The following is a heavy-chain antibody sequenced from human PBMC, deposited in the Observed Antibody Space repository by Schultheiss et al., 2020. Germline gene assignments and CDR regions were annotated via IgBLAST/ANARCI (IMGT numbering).Heavy chain of an antibody. CDR2: IYYSGST. CDR1: GGSFSGFY. D-gene: IGHD5-12*01. J-gene: IGHJ4*02. V-gene: IGHV4-59*08. Sequence: SETLSLTCAVYGGSFSGFYWTWIRQPPGKGLEWIGSIYYSGSTNYNPSLKSRVTISVDTSKNQFSLELRSVSAADTAVYYCASGSLDSWGQGTLVTVSS. CDR3: ASGSLDS.